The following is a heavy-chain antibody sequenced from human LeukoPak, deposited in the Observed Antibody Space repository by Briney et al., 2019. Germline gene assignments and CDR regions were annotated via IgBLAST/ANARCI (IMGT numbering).Heavy chain of an antibody. CDR1: GGSFSNYY. V-gene: IGHV4-34*01. D-gene: IGHD2-2*03. CDR2: INHSGST. Sequence: PSETLSLTCAVYGGSFSNYYWTWIRQPPGKGLEWIGEINHSGSTNYNPSLKSRVTISVDTSKNQFSLKLSSVTAADTAVYYCARAGNWILGAFDIWGQGTMVTVSS. J-gene: IGHJ3*02. CDR3: ARAGNWILGAFDI.